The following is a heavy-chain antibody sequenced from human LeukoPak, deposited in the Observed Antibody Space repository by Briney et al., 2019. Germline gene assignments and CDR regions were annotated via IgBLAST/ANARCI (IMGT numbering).Heavy chain of an antibody. CDR1: GFTFSSYA. V-gene: IGHV3-23*01. CDR3: AKYSSSWPGK. Sequence: PGGSLRLSCAASGFTFSSYAMSWVRPAPGQGLEWVSAISGSGGSTYYADSVKGRFTISRDNSKNTLYLQMNSLRAEDTAVYYCAKYSSSWPGKWGQGTLVTVSS. D-gene: IGHD6-13*01. J-gene: IGHJ4*02. CDR2: ISGSGGST.